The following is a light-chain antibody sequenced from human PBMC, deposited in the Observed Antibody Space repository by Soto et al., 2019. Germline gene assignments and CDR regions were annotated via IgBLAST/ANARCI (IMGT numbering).Light chain of an antibody. CDR3: QQSFSTPPLT. CDR1: QTINMY. V-gene: IGKV1-39*01. J-gene: IGKJ4*01. Sequence: DIQMTQSPSSVSASVGDSVTITCRSSQTINMYLNWYQQKPGKAPILLISAASSLESGVPSTFSGSRSGTEFTLTISSLQPEDCATYYCQQSFSTPPLTFGGGTKVEI. CDR2: AAS.